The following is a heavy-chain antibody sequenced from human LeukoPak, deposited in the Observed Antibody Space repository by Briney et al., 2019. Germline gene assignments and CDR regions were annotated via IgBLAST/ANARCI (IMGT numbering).Heavy chain of an antibody. V-gene: IGHV3-48*03. J-gene: IGHJ4*02. Sequence: PGGSLRLSCAASGFTFSSYEMNWVRQAPGKGLEWVSYISSGGTTIFYADSVMGRFTISRDNSKNSLYLQMNSLRADDTAVYYCARLNYGFDWGQGTLVTVSS. D-gene: IGHD3-10*01. CDR3: ARLNYGFD. CDR1: GFTFSSYE. CDR2: ISSGGTTI.